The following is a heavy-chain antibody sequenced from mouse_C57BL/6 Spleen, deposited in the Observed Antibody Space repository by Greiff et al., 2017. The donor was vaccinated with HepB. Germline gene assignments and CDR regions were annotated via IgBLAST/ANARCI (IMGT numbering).Heavy chain of an antibody. Sequence: EVQLQQSGPELVKPGASVKMSCKASGYTFTDYNMHWVKQSHGKSLEWIGYINPNNGGTSYNQKFKGKATLTVNKSSSTAYMELRSLTSEDSAVYYCARDYYDYGDAMDYWGQGTSVTVSS. V-gene: IGHV1-22*01. D-gene: IGHD2-4*01. J-gene: IGHJ4*01. CDR1: GYTFTDYN. CDR2: INPNNGGT. CDR3: ARDYYDYGDAMDY.